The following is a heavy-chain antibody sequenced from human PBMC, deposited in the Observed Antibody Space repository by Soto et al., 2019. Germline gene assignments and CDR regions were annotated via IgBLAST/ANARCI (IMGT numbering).Heavy chain of an antibody. CDR1: GFTFSSYA. CDR3: AKHPGKLVTFSLGYFQH. Sequence: PGGSLRLSCAASGFTFSSYAMSWVRQAPGKGLEWVSAISGSGGSTYYADSVKGRFTISRDNSKNTLYLQMNSLRAEDTAVYYCAKHPGKLVTFSLGYFQHWGQGTLVTVSS. V-gene: IGHV3-23*01. CDR2: ISGSGGST. J-gene: IGHJ1*01. D-gene: IGHD6-6*01.